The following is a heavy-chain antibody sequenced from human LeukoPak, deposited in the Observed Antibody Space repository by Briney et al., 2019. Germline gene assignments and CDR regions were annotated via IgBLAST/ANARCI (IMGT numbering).Heavy chain of an antibody. Sequence: GRSLRLSCAASGFTFSSYAMSSVRQAPGKGLGWDSGISGSGGSTYYADSVKGRFTISRDNSKNTVYLQMTSLRADDTAVYYCAKTTRGTGCISTTCSFFDYWGQGTLVTVSS. CDR1: GFTFSSYA. D-gene: IGHD2-2*01. CDR3: AKTTRGTGCISTTCSFFDY. V-gene: IGHV3-23*01. CDR2: ISGSGGST. J-gene: IGHJ4*02.